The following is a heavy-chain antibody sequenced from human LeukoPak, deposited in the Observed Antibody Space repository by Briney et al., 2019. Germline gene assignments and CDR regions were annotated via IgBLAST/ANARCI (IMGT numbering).Heavy chain of an antibody. D-gene: IGHD3-22*01. J-gene: IGHJ4*02. CDR1: GFTFSSYS. CDR2: ISSSSSYI. CDR3: ARDRRSGYYYDSSGYPLWY. Sequence: GGSLRLSCAASGFTFSSYSMNWVRQAPGKGLEWVSSISSSSSYIYYADSVKGRFTISRDNAKNSLYLQMNSLRAEDTAVYYCARDRRSGYYYDSSGYPLWYWGQGTLVTVSS. V-gene: IGHV3-21*01.